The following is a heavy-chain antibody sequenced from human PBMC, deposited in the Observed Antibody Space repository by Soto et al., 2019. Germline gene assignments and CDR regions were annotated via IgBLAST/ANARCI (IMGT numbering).Heavy chain of an antibody. J-gene: IGHJ4*01. D-gene: IGHD6-6*01. CDR2: INPNSGDT. V-gene: IGHV1-2*02. CDR1: GYTFTGYF. Sequence: ASVKFSCKASGYTFTGYFIHWVRQAPGQGLECMGWINPNSGDTNYAQNFQGRVTMTRXTXXSXXXMXLXXLRXAXTAVYYCARSLSTIGARPDYWGRGTLVTVSS. CDR3: ARSLSTIGARPDY.